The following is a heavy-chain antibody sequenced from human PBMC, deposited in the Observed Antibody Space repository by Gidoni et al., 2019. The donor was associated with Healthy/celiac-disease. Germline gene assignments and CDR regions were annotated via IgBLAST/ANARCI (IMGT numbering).Heavy chain of an antibody. V-gene: IGHV3-30*18. J-gene: IGHJ4*02. D-gene: IGHD3-3*01. CDR3: AKDDLEWLLYY. CDR2: ISYDGSNK. Sequence: TFSSYGMHWVCQAPGKGLEWVAVISYDGSNKYYADSVKGRFTISRDNSKNTLYLQMNSLRAEDTAVYYCAKDDLEWLLYYWGQGTLVTVSS. CDR1: TFSSYG.